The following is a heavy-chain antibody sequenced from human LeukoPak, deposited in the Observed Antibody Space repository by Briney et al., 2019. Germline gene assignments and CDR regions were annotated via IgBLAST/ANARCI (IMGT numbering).Heavy chain of an antibody. CDR1: GYTFTGYY. J-gene: IGHJ4*02. Sequence: ASVKVSCKASGYTFTGYYMHWVRQAPGQGLEWMGWINPNSGGTNYAQKFQGWVTMTRDTSISTAYMELSRLRSDDTAVYYCARDRWAVAGNFDYWGRGTLVTVSS. V-gene: IGHV1-2*04. CDR3: ARDRWAVAGNFDY. CDR2: INPNSGGT. D-gene: IGHD6-19*01.